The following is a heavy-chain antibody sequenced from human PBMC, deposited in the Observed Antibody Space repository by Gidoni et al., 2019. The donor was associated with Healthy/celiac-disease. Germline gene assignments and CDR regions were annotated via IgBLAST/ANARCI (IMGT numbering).Heavy chain of an antibody. CDR3: AKDRRVGATAYFQH. CDR1: GFTFADYA. V-gene: IGHV3-9*01. J-gene: IGHJ1*01. Sequence: EVQLVESGGCLVQPGRSLRLSCEASGFTFADYAMHWVRQAPGKGLEWVSGSSWNSGSIGYADSVKGRFTISRDNAKNSLYLQMNSLRAEDTALYYCAKDRRVGATAYFQHWGQGTLVTVSS. D-gene: IGHD1-26*01. CDR2: SSWNSGSI.